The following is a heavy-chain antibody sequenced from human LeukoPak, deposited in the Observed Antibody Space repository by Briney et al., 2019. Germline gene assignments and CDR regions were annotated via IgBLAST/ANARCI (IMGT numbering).Heavy chain of an antibody. Sequence: GGSLRLSCAASGFRFNTYPMHWVRQAPGKGLEWVAVISNDGNNKYYADSVKGRFTISRDNSNNTLSLQMNGLRVEDTAVYYCARPDDSESFYRANHYWGRGTLVTVS. CDR1: GFRFNTYP. D-gene: IGHD3-10*01. CDR2: ISNDGNNK. J-gene: IGHJ4*02. CDR3: ARPDDSESFYRANHY. V-gene: IGHV3-30*04.